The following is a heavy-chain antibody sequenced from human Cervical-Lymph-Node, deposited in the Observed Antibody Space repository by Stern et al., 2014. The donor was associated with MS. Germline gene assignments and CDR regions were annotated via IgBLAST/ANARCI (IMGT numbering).Heavy chain of an antibody. J-gene: IGHJ4*02. CDR2: ISYDGSNK. Sequence: VQLVQSGGGVVQPGRSLRLSCAASGFTFSSYGMHWVRQAPGKGLEWVAVISYDGSNKYYADSVKGRFTISRDNSKNTLYLQMNSLRAEDTAVYYCAKDSGSTTTGDYFDYWGQGTLVTVSS. D-gene: IGHD3-10*01. CDR3: AKDSGSTTTGDYFDY. CDR1: GFTFSSYG. V-gene: IGHV3-30*18.